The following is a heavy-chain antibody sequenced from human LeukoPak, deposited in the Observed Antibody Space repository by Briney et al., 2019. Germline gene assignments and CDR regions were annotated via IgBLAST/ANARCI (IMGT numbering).Heavy chain of an antibody. Sequence: GASVKVSCKASGYTFTGYYMHWVRQAPGQGLEWMGWINPNSGGTNYAQKFQGRVTMTRDTSISTAYMELSRLRSDDTAVYYCARGDPRGTLYYFDYWGQGTLVTVSS. CDR2: INPNSGGT. CDR1: GYTFTGYY. D-gene: IGHD3-16*01. V-gene: IGHV1-2*02. CDR3: ARGDPRGTLYYFDY. J-gene: IGHJ4*02.